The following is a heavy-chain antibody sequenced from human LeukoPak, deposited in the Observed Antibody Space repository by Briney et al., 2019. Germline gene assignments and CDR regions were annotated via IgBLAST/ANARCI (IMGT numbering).Heavy chain of an antibody. CDR1: GFTFDDYG. Sequence: GGSLRLSCAASGFTFDDYGMSWVRQAPGKGLKWVSSISSGSSYVYYADSVKGRFTISRDNAKNSLYLQMNSLRPEDTAVYYCARSPPGELLTPWGQGTLVTVSS. V-gene: IGHV3-21*01. CDR2: ISSGSSYV. CDR3: ARSPPGELLTP. J-gene: IGHJ5*02. D-gene: IGHD1-26*01.